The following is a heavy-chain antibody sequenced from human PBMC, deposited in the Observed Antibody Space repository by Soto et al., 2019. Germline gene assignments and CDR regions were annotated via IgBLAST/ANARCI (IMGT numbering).Heavy chain of an antibody. J-gene: IGHJ6*02. V-gene: IGHV3-30*18. CDR1: GFTFSSYG. Sequence: QVQLVESGGGVVQPGRSPRLSCAASGFTFSSYGMHWVRQAPGKGLEWVAVISYDGSNKYYADSVKGRFTISRDNSKNTLYLQMNSLRAEDTAVYYCAKDYSVYGSGSFRYYGMDVWGQGTTVTVSS. CDR2: ISYDGSNK. D-gene: IGHD3-10*01. CDR3: AKDYSVYGSGSFRYYGMDV.